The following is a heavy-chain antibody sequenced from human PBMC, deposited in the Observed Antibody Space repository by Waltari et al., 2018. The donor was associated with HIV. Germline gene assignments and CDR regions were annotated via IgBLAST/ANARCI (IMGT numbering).Heavy chain of an antibody. CDR1: GFTSSSYS. Sequence: EVQLVESGGGMVKPGGCLRISCAASGFTSSSYSLNWVRQAPGTRLEWVSSISSRSSYIYYADSVKGRFTISRDNAKNSLYLQMNSLRAEDTAVYYCARVHSRYYDSSGSYDAFDIWGQGTMVTVSS. V-gene: IGHV3-21*01. CDR3: ARVHSRYYDSSGSYDAFDI. CDR2: ISSRSSYI. D-gene: IGHD3-22*01. J-gene: IGHJ3*02.